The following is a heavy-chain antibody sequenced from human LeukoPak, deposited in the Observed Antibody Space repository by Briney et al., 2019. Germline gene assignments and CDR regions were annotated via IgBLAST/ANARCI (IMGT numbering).Heavy chain of an antibody. CDR1: GFTFSSYA. CDR2: ISGSGGST. V-gene: IGHV3-23*01. D-gene: IGHD3-22*01. Sequence: PGGSLRLSCAASGFTFSSYAMSWVRQAPGKGLEWVSAISGSGGSTYYADSVKGRFTISRDNAKNSLYLQMNSLRAEDTAVYYCARPGYYDSSGYYPDAFDIWGQGTMVTVSS. J-gene: IGHJ3*02. CDR3: ARPGYYDSSGYYPDAFDI.